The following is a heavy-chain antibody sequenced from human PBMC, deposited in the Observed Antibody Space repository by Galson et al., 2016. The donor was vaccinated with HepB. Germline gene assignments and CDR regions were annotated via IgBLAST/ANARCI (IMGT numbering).Heavy chain of an antibody. D-gene: IGHD3-9*01. Sequence: SLRLSCAASGFTFSRYAMNWVRQAPGKGLEWVSYISSSGSIIYYADSVKGRFTISRDNAKNSLYLQMNSLRAEDTDVYYCAREPVRFDDLLTGPPKNPDYWGQGTLVTVSS. CDR1: GFTFSRYA. J-gene: IGHJ4*02. CDR2: ISSSGSII. V-gene: IGHV3-48*03. CDR3: AREPVRFDDLLTGPPKNPDY.